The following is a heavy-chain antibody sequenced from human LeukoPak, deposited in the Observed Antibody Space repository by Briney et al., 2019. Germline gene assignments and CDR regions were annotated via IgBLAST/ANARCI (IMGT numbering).Heavy chain of an antibody. CDR1: GGSFSGYY. Sequence: PSETLSLTCAVYGGSFSGYYWSWIRQPPGKGLEWIGEINHSGSTNYNPSLKSRVTISVDTSKNQFSLKLSSVTAADTAVYYCTRGPGLHDSNYLDFWGQGTLVTVSS. J-gene: IGHJ4*02. CDR2: INHSGST. D-gene: IGHD3-22*01. CDR3: TRGPGLHDSNYLDF. V-gene: IGHV4-34*01.